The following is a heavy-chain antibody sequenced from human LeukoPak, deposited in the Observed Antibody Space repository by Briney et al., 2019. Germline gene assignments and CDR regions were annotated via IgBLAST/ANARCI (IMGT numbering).Heavy chain of an antibody. D-gene: IGHD3-10*02. CDR1: GFTFSSYS. J-gene: IGHJ6*04. CDR3: AELGITMIGGV. V-gene: IGHV3-21*01. CDR2: ISSSSSYI. Sequence: GGSLRLSCAASGFTFSSYSMNWVRQAPGEGLEWVSSISSSSSYIYYADSVKGRFTISRDNAKNSLYLQMNSLRGEDTAVYYCAELGITMIGGVWGKGTTVTISS.